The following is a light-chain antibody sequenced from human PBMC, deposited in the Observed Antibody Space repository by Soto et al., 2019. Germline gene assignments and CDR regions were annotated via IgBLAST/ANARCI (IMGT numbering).Light chain of an antibody. CDR2: GNS. CDR1: SSNIGAGYD. J-gene: IGLJ2*01. V-gene: IGLV1-40*01. CDR3: QSYDSSLSGSGVV. Sequence: QSVLTQPPSVSGAPGQRVTISCTGSSSNIGAGYDVHWYQQLPGTAPKLLIYGNSNRPSGVPDRFSGSKSGTSASLAITGLQAEDEAYYYCQSYDSSLSGSGVVFGGGTQLTVL.